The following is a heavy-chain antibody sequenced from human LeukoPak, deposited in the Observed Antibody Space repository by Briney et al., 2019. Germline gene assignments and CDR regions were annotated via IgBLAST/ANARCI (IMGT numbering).Heavy chain of an antibody. Sequence: VGSLRLSCAASGFSFSSCAMSWVRQAPGSGLEWVSAISSSGAGTPYADSVKGRFTISRDNSKNTLYLQMNSLRDEDTAVYYCAKEVKAVAGTNFDYWGQGTLVTVSS. CDR2: ISSSGAGT. J-gene: IGHJ4*02. CDR3: AKEVKAVAGTNFDY. CDR1: GFSFSSCA. V-gene: IGHV3-23*01. D-gene: IGHD6-19*01.